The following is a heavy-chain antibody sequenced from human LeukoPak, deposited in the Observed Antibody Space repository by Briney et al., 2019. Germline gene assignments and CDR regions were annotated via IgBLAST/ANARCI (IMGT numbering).Heavy chain of an antibody. D-gene: IGHD2-15*01. CDR1: GGSISSYY. Sequence: SETLSLTCTVSGGSISSYYWSWIRQPAGKGLEWIGRIYTSGCTNYNPSLKSRVTMSVDTSKNQFSLKLSSVTAADTAVYYCARLNGEYCSGGSCYYYYGMDVWGQGTTVTVSS. J-gene: IGHJ6*02. CDR3: ARLNGEYCSGGSCYYYYGMDV. CDR2: IYTSGCT. V-gene: IGHV4-4*07.